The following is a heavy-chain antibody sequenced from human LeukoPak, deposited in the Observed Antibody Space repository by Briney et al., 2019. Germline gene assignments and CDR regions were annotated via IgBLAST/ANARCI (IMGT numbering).Heavy chain of an antibody. V-gene: IGHV2-70*01. CDR3: ARMGNVGGFDY. CDR1: GFSPSRSGMC. CDR2: IDWDDDK. Sequence: ESGPTLVNPTQTLTLTCTFSGFSPSRSGMCVSWIRQPPGKALEWLALIDWDDDKYYSTSLKSRLTISKDTPKNQVVLTMTNMAPVDTATYYCARMGNVGGFDYWGQGTLVTVSS. D-gene: IGHD3-16*01. J-gene: IGHJ4*02.